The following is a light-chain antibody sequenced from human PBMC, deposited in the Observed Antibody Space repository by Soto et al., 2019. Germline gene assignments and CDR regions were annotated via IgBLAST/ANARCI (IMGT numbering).Light chain of an antibody. J-gene: IGKJ1*01. CDR1: QSVSGN. CDR2: GAS. Sequence: EIVMAQSPATLSVYPGERATLSCRASQSVSGNLAWYQQKPGQAPRLLIYGASTRATGIPARFSGSGSGTEFTLTISSLQSEDFAVYYCQQYNNWPPAFGQGTKVEIK. CDR3: QQYNNWPPA. V-gene: IGKV3-15*01.